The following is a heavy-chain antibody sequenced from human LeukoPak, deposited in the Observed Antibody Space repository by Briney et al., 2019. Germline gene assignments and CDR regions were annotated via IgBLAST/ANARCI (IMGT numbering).Heavy chain of an antibody. CDR2: IIPIFGTA. CDR1: GGTFSSYA. J-gene: IGHJ3*02. Sequence: SVKVSCKASGGTFSSYAISWVRQAPGQGLQWMGGIIPIFGTANYAQKFQGRVTMTRNTSISTAYMELSSLRSEDTAVYYCARASRSWDCSGGSCYAVDAFDIWGQGTMVTVSS. CDR3: ARASRSWDCSGGSCYAVDAFDI. D-gene: IGHD2-15*01. V-gene: IGHV1-69*05.